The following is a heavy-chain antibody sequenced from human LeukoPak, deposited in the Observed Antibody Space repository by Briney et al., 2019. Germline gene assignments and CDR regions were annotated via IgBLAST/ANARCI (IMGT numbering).Heavy chain of an antibody. CDR2: ISGSGATT. V-gene: IGHV3-23*01. J-gene: IGHJ4*02. CDR1: GFSFRTYA. D-gene: IGHD3-22*01. Sequence: QPGGSLRLSCAATGFSFRTYAMTWVRQAPGKGLEWVSSISGSGATTYNADPLKGRFTISRGNSENTLYLQMNSLRAEDTAVYYCVKESTSSGYYYAPDYWGQGTLVTVS. CDR3: VKESTSSGYYYAPDY.